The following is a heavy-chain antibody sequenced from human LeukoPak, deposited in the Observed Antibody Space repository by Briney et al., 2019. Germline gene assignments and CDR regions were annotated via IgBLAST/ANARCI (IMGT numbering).Heavy chain of an antibody. CDR2: ISAYNGNT. CDR1: GYTFTSYG. J-gene: IGHJ6*03. Sequence: SVKVSCKASGYTFTSYGISWVRQAPGQGLEWMGWISAYNGNTNYAQKLQGRVTMTTDTSTSTAYMELRSLRSDDTAVYYCARYYYGSGSLYYYYYYMDVWGKGTTVTISS. D-gene: IGHD3-10*01. CDR3: ARYYYGSGSLYYYYYYMDV. V-gene: IGHV1-18*01.